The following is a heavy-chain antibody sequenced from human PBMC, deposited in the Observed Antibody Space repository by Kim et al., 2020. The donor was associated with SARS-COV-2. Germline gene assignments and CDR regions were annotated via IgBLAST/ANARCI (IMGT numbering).Heavy chain of an antibody. CDR3: AKEGTWLVLDY. D-gene: IGHD6-19*01. Sequence: TYSADTVKGRFTISRDNSNNTLYLQMNSLRAEDTAVYYCAKEGTWLVLDYWGQGTLVTVSS. CDR2: T. J-gene: IGHJ4*02. V-gene: IGHV3-23*01.